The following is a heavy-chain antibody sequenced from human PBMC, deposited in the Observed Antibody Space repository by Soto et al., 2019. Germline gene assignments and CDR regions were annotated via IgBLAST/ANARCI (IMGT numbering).Heavy chain of an antibody. CDR2: ISYDGSNK. V-gene: IGHV3-30-3*01. CDR3: AREIATVYDSSGYDDVGAFDY. D-gene: IGHD3-22*01. CDR1: GFTFSSYA. Sequence: QVQLVESGGGVVQPGRSLRLSCAASGFTFSSYAMHWVRQAPGKGLEWVAVISYDGSNKYYADSVKGRFTISRDNSKNTLYLQMNSLRAEDTAVYYCAREIATVYDSSGYDDVGAFDYWGQGTLVTVSS. J-gene: IGHJ4*02.